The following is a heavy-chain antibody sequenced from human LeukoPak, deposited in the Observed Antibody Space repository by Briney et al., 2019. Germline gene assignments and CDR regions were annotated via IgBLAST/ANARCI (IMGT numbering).Heavy chain of an antibody. CDR1: GFTFSSYS. D-gene: IGHD3-10*01. CDR2: ISSSSSYI. J-gene: IGHJ4*02. CDR3: ARGPNGPYYYGSGSYYIFYDY. Sequence: PGGSLRLSCAASGFTFSSYSMNWVRQAPGKGLEWVSSISSSSSYIYYADSVKGRFTISRDNAKNTLYLQTNSLRAEDTAVYYCARGPNGPYYYGSGSYYIFYDYWGQGTLVTVSS. V-gene: IGHV3-21*01.